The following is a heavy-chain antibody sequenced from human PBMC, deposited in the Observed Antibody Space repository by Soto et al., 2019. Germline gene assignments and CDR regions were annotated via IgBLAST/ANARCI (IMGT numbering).Heavy chain of an antibody. J-gene: IGHJ6*02. CDR3: ARDKGRGQLGGNYYYALDV. V-gene: IGHV1-69*12. CDR2: IIPIFRTP. D-gene: IGHD1-1*01. CDR1: GDTFHTFA. Sequence: QVQLVQSGAEVLKPGSSVKLSCKTSGDTFHTFAISWVRQAPGQGLEWMGGIIPIFRTPDYTQKFQARVTITADVSTSTAYMELSSLRSEDTAVYYCARDKGRGQLGGNYYYALDVWGQGTTVTVSS.